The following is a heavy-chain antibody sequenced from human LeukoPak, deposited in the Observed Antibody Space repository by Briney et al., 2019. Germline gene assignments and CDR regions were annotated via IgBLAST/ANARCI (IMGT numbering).Heavy chain of an antibody. D-gene: IGHD4-23*01. CDR1: GYNFTTYL. J-gene: IGHJ3*02. CDR3: ARRDYGGTSAAFDI. CDR2: IFPGDSDT. V-gene: IGHV5-51*01. Sequence: GESLKISCKCSGYNFTTYLVAWVRHMPGKGLEWMGIIFPGDSDTRYRPSFQGQVTISADKSISTAYLQWSTLKASDTAMYYCARRDYGGTSAAFDIWGQGTMVTVSS.